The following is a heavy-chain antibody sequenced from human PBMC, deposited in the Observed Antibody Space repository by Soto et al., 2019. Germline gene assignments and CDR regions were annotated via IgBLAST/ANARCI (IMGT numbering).Heavy chain of an antibody. CDR2: LIPMSGTP. V-gene: IGHV1-69*06. J-gene: IGHJ4*02. CDR3: AIGSADNGLAY. D-gene: IGHD2-15*01. CDR1: GGTFSSHV. Sequence: QVRMVQSGPEVKKPGSSVKVSCKASGGTFSSHVISWLRQSPGQGLEYMGGLIPMSGTPHVARKFLDRLAITADKTTNPAYMELSSLRSEDTAIYTCAIGSADNGLAYWGQGPLVTVAS.